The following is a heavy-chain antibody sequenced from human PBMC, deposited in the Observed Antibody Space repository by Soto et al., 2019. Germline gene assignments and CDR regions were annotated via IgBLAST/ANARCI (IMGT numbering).Heavy chain of an antibody. V-gene: IGHV3-30-3*01. CDR1: GFIFSTCA. J-gene: IGHJ4*02. CDR2: ISLDGTNK. CDR3: ATEGRGSGRAGTFYH. D-gene: IGHD2-15*01. Sequence: QVQLVESGGGVVQPGRSLRLSCAASGFIFSTCAMHWIRQAPGKGLEWVAVISLDGTNKHYADSVKGRFTVSRDNDKNKADVQMDTLRVEDEAVYYCATEGRGSGRAGTFYHWGQGTLVTVSS.